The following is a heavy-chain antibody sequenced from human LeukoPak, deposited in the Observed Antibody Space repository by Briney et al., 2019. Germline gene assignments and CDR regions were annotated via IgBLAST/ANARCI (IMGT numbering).Heavy chain of an antibody. CDR1: GYTVTRYG. J-gene: IGHJ4*02. D-gene: IGHD3-3*01. Sequence: GASVKVSCKASGYTVTRYGISWVRQAPGQGLEWMGWVSAYNGNTNYAQKLQGRVTMTTDTSTSTAYMELRSLRSDDTAVYYCARDRGHYDFWSGYYPYPFDYWGQGTLVTVSS. V-gene: IGHV1-18*01. CDR3: ARDRGHYDFWSGYYPYPFDY. CDR2: VSAYNGNT.